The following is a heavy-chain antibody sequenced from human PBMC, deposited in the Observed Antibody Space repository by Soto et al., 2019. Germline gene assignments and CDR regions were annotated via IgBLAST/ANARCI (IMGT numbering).Heavy chain of an antibody. Sequence: ASVKVSCKASGYTFTSYGISWVRQAPGQGLEWMGWISAYNGNTNYAQKLQGRVTMTPDTSTSTAYMELRSLRSDDTAVYYCARVPGYCSGGSCYSVGEYFQHWGQGTLVTVSS. V-gene: IGHV1-18*01. J-gene: IGHJ1*01. D-gene: IGHD2-15*01. CDR2: ISAYNGNT. CDR3: ARVPGYCSGGSCYSVGEYFQH. CDR1: GYTFTSYG.